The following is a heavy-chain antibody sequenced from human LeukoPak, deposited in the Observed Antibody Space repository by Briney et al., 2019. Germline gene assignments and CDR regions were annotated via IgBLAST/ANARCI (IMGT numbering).Heavy chain of an antibody. CDR2: IYYSGST. Sequence: SETLSLTCAVSGGSININTYYWGWIRQPPGKGLEWIGSIYYSGSTNYNPSLKSRVTISVDTPKNQFSLKLSSVTAADTAVYYCVGSISDAFDIWGQGTMVTVSS. CDR3: VGSISDAFDI. V-gene: IGHV4-39*07. CDR1: GGSININTYY. D-gene: IGHD5-24*01. J-gene: IGHJ3*02.